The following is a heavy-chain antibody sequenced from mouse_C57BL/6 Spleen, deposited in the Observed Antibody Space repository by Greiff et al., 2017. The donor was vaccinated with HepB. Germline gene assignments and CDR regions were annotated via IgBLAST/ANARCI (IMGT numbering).Heavy chain of an antibody. D-gene: IGHD3-3*01. CDR1: GYAFSSSW. CDR3: AAGKGTFDY. V-gene: IGHV1-82*01. CDR2: IYPGDGDT. Sequence: VQLQQSGPELVKPGASVKISCKASGYAFSSSWMNWVKQRPGKGLEWIGRIYPGDGDTNYNGKFKGKATLTADKSSSTAYMQLSSLTSEDSAVYFCAAGKGTFDYWGQGTTLTVSS. J-gene: IGHJ2*01.